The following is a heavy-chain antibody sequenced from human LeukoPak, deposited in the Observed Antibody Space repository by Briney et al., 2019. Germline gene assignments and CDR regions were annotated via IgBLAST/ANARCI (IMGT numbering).Heavy chain of an antibody. CDR2: INTDGSST. Sequence: GGSLRLSCAASGFTFSSYWMHWVRQALGKGLVWVSRINTDGSSTSYADSVKGRFTISRDNAKNTLYLQMNSLRAEDTAVYYCAREVAARPSAFDIWGQGTMVTVSS. J-gene: IGHJ3*02. D-gene: IGHD6-6*01. V-gene: IGHV3-74*01. CDR1: GFTFSSYW. CDR3: AREVAARPSAFDI.